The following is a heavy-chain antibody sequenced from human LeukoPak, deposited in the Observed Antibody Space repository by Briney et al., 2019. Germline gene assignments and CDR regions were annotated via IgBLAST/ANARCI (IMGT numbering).Heavy chain of an antibody. V-gene: IGHV4-59*08. CDR2: IHYSGST. J-gene: IGHJ6*03. D-gene: IGHD6-19*01. Sequence: SETLSLTCTVSGGSMSYHYWSWIRQPPGKGLEWIGYIHYSGSTNYNPSLKSRVTISVDTSKNQFSLKLSSVTAADTAVYYCARQRAVAGPYYYYMDVWGKGTTVTVSS. CDR1: GGSMSYHY. CDR3: ARQRAVAGPYYYYMDV.